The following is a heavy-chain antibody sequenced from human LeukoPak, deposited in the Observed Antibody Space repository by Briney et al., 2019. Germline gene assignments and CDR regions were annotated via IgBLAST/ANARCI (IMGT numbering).Heavy chain of an antibody. CDR2: IYDSGST. D-gene: IGHD6-25*01. V-gene: IGHV4-39*02. Sequence: SETLSLTCTVSGASISGSGYYWGWIRQPPGKGLEWIGNIYDSGSTYYNASLQSRVTISIDTSKNQFSLRLSSVTAADTAMYYCAREGRLAPNDAFDIWGQGTMVTVSS. CDR1: GASISGSGYY. CDR3: AREGRLAPNDAFDI. J-gene: IGHJ3*02.